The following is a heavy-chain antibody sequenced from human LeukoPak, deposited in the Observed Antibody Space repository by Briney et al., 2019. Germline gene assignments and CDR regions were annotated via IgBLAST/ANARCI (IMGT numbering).Heavy chain of an antibody. J-gene: IGHJ3*02. V-gene: IGHV4-34*01. CDR2: INHSGST. D-gene: IGHD2-15*01. CDR1: GGSFSGYY. CDR3: AREGGHSI. Sequence: SETLSLTCAVYGGSFSGYYWSWIRQPPGKGLEWIGEINHSGSTNYNPSLKSRVTISVDTSKNQFSLKLSSVTAADTAVYYCAREGGHSIWSQGTMVTVSS.